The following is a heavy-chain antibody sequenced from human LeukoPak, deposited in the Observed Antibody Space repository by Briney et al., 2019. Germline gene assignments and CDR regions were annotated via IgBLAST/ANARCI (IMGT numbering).Heavy chain of an antibody. CDR3: ARQITMIVVVIPYYFDY. V-gene: IGHV1-46*01. J-gene: IGHJ4*02. CDR2: INPSGGST. Sequence: ASVKVSCKASGYTFASYYMHWVRQAPGQGLEWMGIINPSGGSTNYAQKFQGRVTMARDTSTSTVYMELSSLRSEDTAVYYCARQITMIVVVIPYYFDYWGQGTLVTVSS. D-gene: IGHD3-22*01. CDR1: GYTFASYY.